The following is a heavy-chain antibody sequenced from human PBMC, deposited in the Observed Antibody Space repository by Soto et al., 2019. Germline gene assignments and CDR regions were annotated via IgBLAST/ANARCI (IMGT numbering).Heavy chain of an antibody. CDR2: IYYSGST. CDR1: GGSISSYY. J-gene: IGHJ4*02. CDR3: GRGGFTIFGVATSRFGY. Sequence: PSETLSLTCTVSGGSISSYYWSWIRQPPGKGLEWIGYIYYSGSTNYNPSLKSRVTISVDTSKNQFSLKLSSVTAADTAVYYCGRGGFTIFGVATSRFGYWGQGTLVTVSS. V-gene: IGHV4-59*01. D-gene: IGHD3-3*01.